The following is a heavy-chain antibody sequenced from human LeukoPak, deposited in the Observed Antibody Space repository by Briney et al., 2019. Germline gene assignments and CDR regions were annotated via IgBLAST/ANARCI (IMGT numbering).Heavy chain of an antibody. CDR1: GFTFSSYE. CDR3: ARDRSTGYDSSGYYKKDY. Sequence: GGSLRLSCAASGFTFSSYEMNWVRQAPGKGLEWVSYITSSGSAIYYADSVKGRFTISRDNAKNSLYLQMNSLRAEDTAVYYCARDRSTGYDSSGYYKKDYWGQGTLVTVSS. D-gene: IGHD3-22*01. J-gene: IGHJ4*02. V-gene: IGHV3-48*03. CDR2: ITSSGSAI.